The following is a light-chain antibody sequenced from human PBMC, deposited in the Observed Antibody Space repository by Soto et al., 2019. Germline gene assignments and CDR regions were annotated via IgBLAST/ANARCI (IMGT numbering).Light chain of an antibody. V-gene: IGKV1-12*01. Sequence: DIQMTQSPSSISASVGDRVTITCRASQPIRSWLAWYQQVPGQAPYLLIYPASTLQSGVPSRFSGSGSGTDFTLTINSLQPEDFATYYCQQGYNLPRAFGQGTRVEI. CDR1: QPIRSW. J-gene: IGKJ1*01. CDR3: QQGYNLPRA. CDR2: PAS.